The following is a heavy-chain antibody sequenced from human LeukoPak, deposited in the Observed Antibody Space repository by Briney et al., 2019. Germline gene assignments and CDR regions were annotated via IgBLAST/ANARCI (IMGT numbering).Heavy chain of an antibody. D-gene: IGHD3-10*01. J-gene: IGHJ4*02. CDR3: ATNPNSYYYGSGSYYLNDY. Sequence: PGGSLRLPCAASGFTFSSYEMNWVRQAPGKGLEWVSYISSSGSTIYYADSVKGRFTISRDNAKNSLYLQMNSLRVEDTAVYYCATNPNSYYYGSGSYYLNDYWGQGTLVTVSS. CDR2: ISSSGSTI. V-gene: IGHV3-48*03. CDR1: GFTFSSYE.